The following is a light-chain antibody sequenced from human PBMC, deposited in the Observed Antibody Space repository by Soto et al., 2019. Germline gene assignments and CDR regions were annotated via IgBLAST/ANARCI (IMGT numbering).Light chain of an antibody. V-gene: IGKV3-15*01. CDR3: QQYDNWPPFT. J-gene: IGKJ3*01. CDR2: GAS. CDR1: QSVTSK. Sequence: EIVMTQSPVTLSVSPGERATLSCRASQSVTSKFAWYQQKPGQAPRLLIYGASARATGVPARFSGSGSGTEFTLTITNLQSEDFAVYYCQQYDNWPPFTFGPGTRVDIK.